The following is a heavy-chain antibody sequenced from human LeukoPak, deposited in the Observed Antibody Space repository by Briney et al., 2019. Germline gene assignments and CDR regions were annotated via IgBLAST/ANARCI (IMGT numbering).Heavy chain of an antibody. CDR3: ARDPELEGNWFDP. CDR2: ISSGSHTI. CDR1: GFTFSTYS. Sequence: GGSLRLSCAASGFTFSTYSMNWVRQAPGKGLEWVSYISSGSHTIYYADSVKGRFTISRDNAKNSLYLQMNSLRAEDTAVYYCARDPELEGNWFDPWGQGTLVTVSS. J-gene: IGHJ5*02. D-gene: IGHD1-7*01. V-gene: IGHV3-48*01.